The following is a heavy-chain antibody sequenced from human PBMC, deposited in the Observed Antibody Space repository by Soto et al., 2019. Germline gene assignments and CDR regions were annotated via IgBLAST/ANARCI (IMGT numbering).Heavy chain of an antibody. CDR2: ISSSGSTI. V-gene: IGHV3-48*03. CDR1: GFTFRSYE. D-gene: IGHD3-3*01. J-gene: IGHJ4*02. CDR3: ARDGFGFWSGYPIPFDY. Sequence: GGSLRLSCAASGFTFRSYEINWGRQAPGKGLEWVSYISSSGSTIYYADSVKGRFTISRDNAKNSLYLQMNSLRAEDTAVYYCARDGFGFWSGYPIPFDYWGQGTLVTVSS.